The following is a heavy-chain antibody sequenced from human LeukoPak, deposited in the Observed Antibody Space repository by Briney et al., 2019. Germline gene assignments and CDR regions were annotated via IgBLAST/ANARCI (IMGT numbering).Heavy chain of an antibody. CDR1: GGTFSSYA. CDR3: ASHITTAGRFDP. CDR2: IIPIFGTA. D-gene: IGHD6-13*01. Sequence: SVKVSCKASGGTFSSYAISWVRQAPGQGLEWMGGIIPIFGTANYAQKFQGRVTLTADESTTTVFMDLNNLRLEDTAMYYCASHITTAGRFDPWGQGTLVTVSS. V-gene: IGHV1-69*13. J-gene: IGHJ5*02.